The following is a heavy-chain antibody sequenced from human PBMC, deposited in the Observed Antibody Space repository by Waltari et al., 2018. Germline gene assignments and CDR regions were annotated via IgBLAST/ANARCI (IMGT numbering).Heavy chain of an antibody. CDR3: ASYNWNDSGGWFDP. J-gene: IGHJ5*02. CDR1: GATFSSYA. D-gene: IGHD1-20*01. Sequence: QVQLVQSGAEVTKPGSSVKVSCKASGATFSSYAISWVRQAPGQGLEWMGGIIPILGTANDAQKFQGRVTITKDESTSTAYMELSSLRSEDTAVYYCASYNWNDSGGWFDPWGQGTLVTVSS. CDR2: IIPILGTA. V-gene: IGHV1-69*05.